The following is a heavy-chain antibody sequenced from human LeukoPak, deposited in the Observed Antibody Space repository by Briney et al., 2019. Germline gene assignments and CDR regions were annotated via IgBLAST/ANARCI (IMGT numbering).Heavy chain of an antibody. CDR3: AKDRRGYSYGSVIGY. D-gene: IGHD5-18*01. CDR1: GGSFSGYY. CDR2: ISGSGGST. J-gene: IGHJ4*02. V-gene: IGHV3-23*01. Sequence: PSETLSLTCAVYGGSFSGYYWSWIRQPPGKGLEWVSAISGSGGSTYYADSVKGRFTISRDNSKNTLYLQMNSLRAEDTAVYYCAKDRRGYSYGSVIGYWGQGTLVTVSS.